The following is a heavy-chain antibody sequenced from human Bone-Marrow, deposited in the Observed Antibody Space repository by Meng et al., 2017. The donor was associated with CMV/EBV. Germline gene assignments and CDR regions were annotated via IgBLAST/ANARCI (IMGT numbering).Heavy chain of an antibody. V-gene: IGHV1-2*02. J-gene: IGHJ2*01. D-gene: IGHD2-2*01. CDR1: GYSFTGYY. CDR2: INPNSGGT. Sequence: SGYSFTGYYMHWVRQAPGQGLEWMGWINPNSGGTNYAQKFQGRVTMTRDTSISTAYMELSRLRSDDTAVYYCARILLPAARNWYFDLWGRGTLVTVSS. CDR3: ARILLPAARNWYFDL.